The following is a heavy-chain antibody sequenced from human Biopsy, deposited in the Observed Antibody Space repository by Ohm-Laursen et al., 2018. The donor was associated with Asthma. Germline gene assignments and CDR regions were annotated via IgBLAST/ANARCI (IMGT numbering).Heavy chain of an antibody. CDR1: GFSFSNFG. D-gene: IGHD6-19*01. V-gene: IGHV3-30*03. CDR3: AREGVAGTHIED. CDR2: ISFDGSNE. Sequence: SLRLSCTASGFSFSNFGMHWVRQAPGKGLEWVAVISFDGSNEDYADSVKGRFTISRDNSKNTLSLQMNSLTAEDTAVYYCAREGVAGTHIEDWGQGTLVTVSS. J-gene: IGHJ4*02.